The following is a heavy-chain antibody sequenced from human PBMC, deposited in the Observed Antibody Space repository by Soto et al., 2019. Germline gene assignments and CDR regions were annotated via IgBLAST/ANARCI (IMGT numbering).Heavy chain of an antibody. CDR3: ARREDNDYNNYYFDY. CDR1: GYSFTSYW. J-gene: IGHJ4*02. CDR2: IYPGDSDT. D-gene: IGHD4-4*01. V-gene: IGHV5-51*01. Sequence: GESLKISCKGSGYSFTSYWIGWVRQMPGKGLEWMGIIYPGDSDTRYSPSFQGQGTISADKSISTAYLQWSSLKASDTAMYYCARREDNDYNNYYFDYWGQGTLVTVSS.